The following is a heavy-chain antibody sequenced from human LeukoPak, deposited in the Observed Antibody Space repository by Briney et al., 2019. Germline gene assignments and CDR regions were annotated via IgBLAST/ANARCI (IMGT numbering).Heavy chain of an antibody. CDR2: IYTSVNT. V-gene: IGHV4-61*02. Sequence: SETLSLTCTVSGGSISSGSYYWSWIRQPAGKGLEWIGRIYTSVNTNYNPSLKSRVAISVDTSKNHFSLILTSVTAADTAVYYCATRHRLNRVSLWGQGTLVTVSS. CDR1: GGSISSGSYY. D-gene: IGHD2-8*01. CDR3: ATRHRLNRVSL. J-gene: IGHJ4*02.